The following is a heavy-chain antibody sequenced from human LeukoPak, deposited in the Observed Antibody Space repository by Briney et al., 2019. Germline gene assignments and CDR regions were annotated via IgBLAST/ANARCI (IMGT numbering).Heavy chain of an antibody. V-gene: IGHV3-21*01. Sequence: GGSLRLSCAASGFTFSSFGMKWVRQAPGKGVEWGSSISGSTTYIYYADSVKGRFTISRHNPKNSLYLQMNSLRAEDTALYYCVRYRDYSYGMYVWGPGTTVTVSS. CDR1: GFTFSSFG. CDR2: ISGSTTYI. J-gene: IGHJ6*02. D-gene: IGHD1-26*01. CDR3: VRYRDYSYGMYV.